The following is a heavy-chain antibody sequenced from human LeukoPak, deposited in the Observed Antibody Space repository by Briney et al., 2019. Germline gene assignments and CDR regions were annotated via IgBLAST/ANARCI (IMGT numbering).Heavy chain of an antibody. Sequence: GRSLRLSCAASGFTFSSYGMHWVRQAPGKGLEWVAVIWYDGSNKYYADSVKGRLTISRDNSKNTLYLQMNSLRAEDTAVYYCARDRQWLVRYYFDYWGQGTLVTVSS. CDR2: IWYDGSNK. J-gene: IGHJ4*02. D-gene: IGHD6-19*01. V-gene: IGHV3-33*01. CDR1: GFTFSSYG. CDR3: ARDRQWLVRYYFDY.